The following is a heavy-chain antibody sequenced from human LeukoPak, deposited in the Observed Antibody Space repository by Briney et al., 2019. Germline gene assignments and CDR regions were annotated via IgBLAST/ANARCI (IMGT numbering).Heavy chain of an antibody. D-gene: IGHD3-22*01. Sequence: ASVKVSYKASGYTFTNYGISWVRQAPGQGLEWMGWISAYKGNTNYAQKLQGRVTMTTDTSTSTAYMELRSLRSDDTAAYYCARHYYDSSGLHYMDVWGKGTTVTVSS. CDR2: ISAYKGNT. CDR3: ARHYYDSSGLHYMDV. V-gene: IGHV1-18*01. J-gene: IGHJ6*03. CDR1: GYTFTNYG.